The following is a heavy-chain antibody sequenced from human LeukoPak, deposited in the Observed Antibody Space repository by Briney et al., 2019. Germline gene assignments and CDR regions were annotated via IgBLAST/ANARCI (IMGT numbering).Heavy chain of an antibody. CDR3: ARQRYSSRTCCSWFDP. CDR2: MNPNSGNT. D-gene: IGHD6-13*01. Sequence: ASVKVSCKASGYTFTSYDINWVRHATGQGLEWMGWMNPNSGNTGYAQKFQGRVTMTRNTSISTVYMELSSLRSEDTAVYYCARQRYSSRTCCSWFDPWGQGTLVTVSS. V-gene: IGHV1-8*01. CDR1: GYTFTSYD. J-gene: IGHJ5*02.